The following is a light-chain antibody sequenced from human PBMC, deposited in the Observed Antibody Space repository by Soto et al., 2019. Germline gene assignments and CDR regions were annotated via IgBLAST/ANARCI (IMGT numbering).Light chain of an antibody. CDR1: QSVSTSD. CDR3: QQYNNWPRT. V-gene: IGKV3-15*01. CDR2: GAS. J-gene: IGKJ1*01. Sequence: EIVLTQSPGTLSLSPGERATLSCRASQSVSTSDFAWYQQKPGQAPRLLIYGASTRATGIPARFSGSGSGTEFTLTISSLQSEDFAVYYCQQYNNWPRTFGQGTKVDIK.